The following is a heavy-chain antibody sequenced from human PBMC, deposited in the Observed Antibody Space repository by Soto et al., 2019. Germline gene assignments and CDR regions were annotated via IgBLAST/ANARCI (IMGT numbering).Heavy chain of an antibody. D-gene: IGHD3-9*01. J-gene: IGHJ4*02. Sequence: QLQLQESGPGLVKPSEALSLTCSVSGGSISSSSYYWGWMRQPPGKGLEWIGSIYYSGSTYYNPSLKSRVTISIDKSKSQFSLKLSSLTAADTAVYYGARLEGLATISYYFDFWGQGTLVTVSS. CDR1: GGSISSSSYY. CDR2: IYYSGST. V-gene: IGHV4-39*01. CDR3: ARLEGLATISYYFDF.